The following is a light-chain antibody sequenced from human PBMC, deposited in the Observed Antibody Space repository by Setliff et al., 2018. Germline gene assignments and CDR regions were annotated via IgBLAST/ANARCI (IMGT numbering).Light chain of an antibody. J-gene: IGLJ1*01. Sequence: QSVLTQPPSASGTPGQTVTISCSGDSSNTGSSTVKWYQHVPGTAPRLLIYSNAHRPAGVPGRFAGSKSGTSATLYISGLQSDDEADYYCATWADSLNGPVLGTGTKVTVL. V-gene: IGLV1-44*01. CDR2: SNA. CDR1: SSNTGSST. CDR3: ATWADSLNGPV.